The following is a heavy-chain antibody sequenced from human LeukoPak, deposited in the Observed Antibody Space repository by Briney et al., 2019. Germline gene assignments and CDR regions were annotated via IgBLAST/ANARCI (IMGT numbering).Heavy chain of an antibody. CDR3: ARSRPYGDTYYYYYYMDV. D-gene: IGHD4-17*01. CDR1: GGSISSHY. Sequence: SETLSLTCTVSGGSISSHYWSWIRQPPGKGLEWIGYIYYSGSTNYNPSLKSGVTISVDTSKNQFSLKLSSVTAADTAVYYCARSRPYGDTYYYYYYMDVWGKGTTVTVSS. V-gene: IGHV4-59*11. CDR2: IYYSGST. J-gene: IGHJ6*03.